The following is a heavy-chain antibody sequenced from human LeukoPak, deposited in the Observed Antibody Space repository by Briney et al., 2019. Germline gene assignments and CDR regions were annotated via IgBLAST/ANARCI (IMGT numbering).Heavy chain of an antibody. CDR3: ARDNYYYDSSGYYHFDY. D-gene: IGHD3-22*01. CDR1: GFTFSSYG. J-gene: IGHJ4*02. Sequence: GGSLRLSCAASGFTFSSYGMSWVRQAPGKGLEWLSSISSSSSYIYYADSVKGRFTISRDNAKNSLYLQMNSPRAEDTAVYYCARDNYYYDSSGYYHFDYWGQGTLVTVSS. CDR2: ISSSSSYI. V-gene: IGHV3-21*01.